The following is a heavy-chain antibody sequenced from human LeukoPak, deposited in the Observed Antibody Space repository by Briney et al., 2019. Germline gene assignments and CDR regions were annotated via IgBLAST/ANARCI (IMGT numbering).Heavy chain of an antibody. J-gene: IGHJ4*02. CDR1: GGSFSGYY. D-gene: IGHD6-13*01. Sequence: SETLSLTCAVYGGSFSGYYWSWIRQPPGKGLEWIGEINHSGSTNYNPSLKSRVTIPVDTSKNQFSLKLSSVTAADTAVYYCASWYGMFDYWGQGTLVTVSS. V-gene: IGHV4-34*01. CDR3: ASWYGMFDY. CDR2: INHSGST.